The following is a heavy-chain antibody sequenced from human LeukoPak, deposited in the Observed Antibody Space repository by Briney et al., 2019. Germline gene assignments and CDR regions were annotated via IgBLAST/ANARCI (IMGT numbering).Heavy chain of an antibody. V-gene: IGHV3-48*04. CDR3: AREGYYDSSGYLGVFDY. D-gene: IGHD3-22*01. J-gene: IGHJ4*02. Sequence: PGGSLRLSCAASGFTFGSYWMNWVRRAPGKGLEWRAYICSSSSTKNYADSVKGRFTISRDNAKNSLYLQMNSLRAGDTAVYYCAREGYYDSSGYLGVFDYWGQGTLVTVSS. CDR2: ICSSSSTK. CDR1: GFTFGSYW.